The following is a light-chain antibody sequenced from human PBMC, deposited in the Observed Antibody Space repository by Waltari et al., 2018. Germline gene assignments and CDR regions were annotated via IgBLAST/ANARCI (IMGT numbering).Light chain of an antibody. CDR2: DAS. CDR3: QQRFTWPSIT. J-gene: IGKJ5*01. Sequence: EIVLTQSPATLSLSPGERATLSCRTRQSVNSYLAWYQHKPGQAPRPLIYDASNSATGITARFSGSGSGTDFTLTISSLEPDDFALYYCQQRFTWPSITFGQGTRLEIK. V-gene: IGKV3-11*01. CDR1: QSVNSY.